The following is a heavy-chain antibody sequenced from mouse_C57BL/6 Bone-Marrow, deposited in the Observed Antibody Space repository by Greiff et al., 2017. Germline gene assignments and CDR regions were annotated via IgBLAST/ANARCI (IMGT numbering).Heavy chain of an antibody. CDR3: ARQIYYDYDPLAY. V-gene: IGHV5-6*01. J-gene: IGHJ3*01. CDR2: ISSGGSYT. Sequence: EVMLVESGGDLVKPGGSLKLSCAASGFTFSSYGMSWVRQTPDKRLEWVATISSGGSYTYYPDSVKGRFTISIDNAKNTLYLQMCSLKSEDTAMYYCARQIYYDYDPLAYWGQGTLVTVSA. D-gene: IGHD2-4*01. CDR1: GFTFSSYG.